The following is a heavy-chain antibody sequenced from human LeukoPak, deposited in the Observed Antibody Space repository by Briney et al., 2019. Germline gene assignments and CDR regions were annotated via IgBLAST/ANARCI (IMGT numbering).Heavy chain of an antibody. D-gene: IGHD5-12*01. CDR2: MNPNSGNT. CDR3: AGVRVGPRRDGYRSGWFDP. J-gene: IGHJ5*02. V-gene: IGHV1-8*02. Sequence: ASVKVSCKASGGTFSSYAISWVRQATGQGLEWMGWMNPNSGNTGYAQKFQGRVTMTRNTSISTAYMELSSLRSEDTAVYYCAGVRVGPRRDGYRSGWFDPWGQGTLVTVSS. CDR1: GGTFSSYA.